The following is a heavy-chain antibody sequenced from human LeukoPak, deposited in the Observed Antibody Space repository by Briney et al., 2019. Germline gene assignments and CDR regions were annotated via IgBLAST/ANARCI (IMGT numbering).Heavy chain of an antibody. CDR2: IHNDGST. Sequence: GGSLRLSCAASGFIVSSHYMTWVRQAPGEGLEWVSVIHNDGSTYYADSVKGRFTISRDNSKNTLYLQMNSLRVEDTAVYYCAALARDYWGQGILVTVSS. J-gene: IGHJ4*02. D-gene: IGHD3-3*02. CDR3: AALARDY. V-gene: IGHV3-53*01. CDR1: GFIVSSHY.